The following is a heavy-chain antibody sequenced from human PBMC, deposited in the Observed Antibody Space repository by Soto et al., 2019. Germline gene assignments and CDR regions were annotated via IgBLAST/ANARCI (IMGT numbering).Heavy chain of an antibody. J-gene: IGHJ6*02. CDR2: VTTSGDTM. CDR3: VREEASGSSGLTYHYYYNGMDV. CDR1: GSTFSRYN. Sequence: LRLSCVASGSTFSRYNMHWVRQAPGKGLEWVAYVTTSGDTMFYADSVEGRFAISRDVAKNSVHLQMNSLGDEDTAVYYCVREEASGSSGLTYHYYYNGMDVWGQGTTVTVSS. D-gene: IGHD3-10*01. V-gene: IGHV3-48*02.